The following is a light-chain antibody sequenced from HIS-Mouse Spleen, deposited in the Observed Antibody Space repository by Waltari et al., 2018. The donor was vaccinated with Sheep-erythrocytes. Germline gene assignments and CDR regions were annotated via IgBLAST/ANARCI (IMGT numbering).Light chain of an antibody. Sequence: SYELTQPPSVSVSPGQTARNTCSGDALPKKYAYWSQQKSGQAPVLVIYEDSKRPSGIPERFSGSSSGTMATLTISGAQVEDDADYYCYSTDSSGNHWVFGGGTKLTVL. J-gene: IGLJ3*02. CDR3: YSTDSSGNHWV. V-gene: IGLV3-10*01. CDR1: ALPKKY. CDR2: EDS.